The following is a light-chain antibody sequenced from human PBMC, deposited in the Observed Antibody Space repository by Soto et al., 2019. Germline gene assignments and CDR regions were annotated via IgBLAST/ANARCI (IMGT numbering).Light chain of an antibody. CDR2: ENS. Sequence: QSVLTQPPSASGTPGQTVTISCSGSNSNIGSSTVNWYQQLPGTAPKLLIYENSARPSGVPDRFSGSRSGTSASLAISGLRSDDEAFYYCATWDDSLNGYMLFGGGTKLTVL. J-gene: IGLJ2*01. CDR3: ATWDDSLNGYML. V-gene: IGLV1-44*01. CDR1: NSNIGSST.